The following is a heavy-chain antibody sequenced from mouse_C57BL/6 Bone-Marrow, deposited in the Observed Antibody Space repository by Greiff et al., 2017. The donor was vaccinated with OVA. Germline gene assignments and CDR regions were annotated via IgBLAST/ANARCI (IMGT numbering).Heavy chain of an antibody. J-gene: IGHJ1*03. CDR2: INPNNGGT. CDR1: GYTFTDYY. V-gene: IGHV1-26*01. D-gene: IGHD1-1*01. Sequence: EVQLQQSGPELVKPGASVKISCKASGYTFTDYYMNWVKQSHGKSLEWIGDINPNNGGTSYNQKFKGKATLTVDKSSSTAYMELRSLTSEDSAVYYCANYGSSPYWYCDVWGTGTTVTVSS. CDR3: ANYGSSPYWYCDV.